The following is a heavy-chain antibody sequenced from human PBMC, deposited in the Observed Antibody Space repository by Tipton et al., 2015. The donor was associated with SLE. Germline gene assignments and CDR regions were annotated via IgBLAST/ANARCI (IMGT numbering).Heavy chain of an antibody. D-gene: IGHD6-19*01. CDR1: GGSISSHY. J-gene: IGHJ4*02. CDR2: IYFTGST. V-gene: IGHV4-59*11. Sequence: TLSLTCTVSGGSISSHYWSWIRQPPGKGLEWIGYIYFTGSTNYNPSLKSRVTISVDMSKNQFSLKLTPVTAADTAVYYCARDSSGWYDYWGQGTLVTVSS. CDR3: ARDSSGWYDY.